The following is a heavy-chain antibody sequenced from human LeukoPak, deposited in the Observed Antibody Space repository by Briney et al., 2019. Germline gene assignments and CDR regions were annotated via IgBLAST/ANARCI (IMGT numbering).Heavy chain of an antibody. Sequence: GASVKVSCKASGYTFTSYDINWVRQVTGQGLEWMGWMNPNSGNTGYAQKFQGRVTMTRNTSINTAYMELRSLRSEDTAVYYCATGHGYNSGRFLDWGQGTLVTVSS. CDR1: GYTFTSYD. CDR2: MNPNSGNT. D-gene: IGHD6-19*01. J-gene: IGHJ4*02. V-gene: IGHV1-8*01. CDR3: ATGHGYNSGRFLD.